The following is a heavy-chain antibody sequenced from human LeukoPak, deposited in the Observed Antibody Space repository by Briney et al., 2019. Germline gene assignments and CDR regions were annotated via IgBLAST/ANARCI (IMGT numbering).Heavy chain of an antibody. J-gene: IGHJ4*02. Sequence: GGSLRLSCAASGLTFSNYWMDWVRQAPGKGLEWVSVISGSGGTTYYADSVKGRFTISRDNSKNTLYLQMNSLRAEDTAVYYCAKRVVPASYYFDYWGQGTLVTVSS. D-gene: IGHD2-2*01. CDR1: GLTFSNYW. CDR3: AKRVVPASYYFDY. CDR2: ISGSGGTT. V-gene: IGHV3-23*01.